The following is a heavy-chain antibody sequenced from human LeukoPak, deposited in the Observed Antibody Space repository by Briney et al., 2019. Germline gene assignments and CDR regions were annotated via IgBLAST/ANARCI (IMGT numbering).Heavy chain of an antibody. V-gene: IGHV3-13*01. CDR3: ARVYCSGGSCYDDAFDI. CDR1: GFTFSSYD. CDR2: IGTAGDT. J-gene: IGHJ3*02. D-gene: IGHD2-15*01. Sequence: GGSLRLSCAASGFTFSSYDMHWVRQATGKGLEWVSAIGTAGDTYYPGSVKGRFTISRENAKNSLYLQMNSLRAGDTAVYYCARVYCSGGSCYDDAFDIWGQGTMVTVSS.